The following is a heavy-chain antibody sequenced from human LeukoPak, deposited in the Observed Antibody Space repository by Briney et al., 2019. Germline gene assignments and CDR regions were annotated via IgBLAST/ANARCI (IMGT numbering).Heavy chain of an antibody. D-gene: IGHD2-15*01. J-gene: IGHJ4*02. CDR1: GGSISSGSYY. CDR3: ARYLCSGGSCYSGFDY. CDR2: IYTSGSI. V-gene: IGHV4-61*02. Sequence: SETLALTCTVSGGSISSGSYYWSWIPQPAGKGLEWIERIYTSGSIIYNTSLKSRVTISVDTAKNQCSLKLSSVTAADTTVYYCARYLCSGGSCYSGFDYWGQGTLVTVSS.